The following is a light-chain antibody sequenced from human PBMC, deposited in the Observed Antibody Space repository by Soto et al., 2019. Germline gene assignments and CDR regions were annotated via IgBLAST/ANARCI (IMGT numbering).Light chain of an antibody. J-gene: IGLJ2*01. Sequence: QPVLTQPPSASGTPGQRVTISCSGSSSNIGSNYVYWYQQLPGTAPKLLIYRNNQRPSGVPDRFSGSKSGTSASLAISGLRSKDEADYYCAAWDDSLSGVFGGGTKLTVL. CDR2: RNN. CDR3: AAWDDSLSGV. V-gene: IGLV1-47*01. CDR1: SSNIGSNY.